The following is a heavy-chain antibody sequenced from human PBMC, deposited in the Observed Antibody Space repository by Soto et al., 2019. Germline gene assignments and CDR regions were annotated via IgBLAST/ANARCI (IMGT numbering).Heavy chain of an antibody. CDR3: ARVGSASNAFDY. D-gene: IGHD1-26*01. V-gene: IGHV1-46*01. CDR2: INPSGGSI. J-gene: IGHJ4*02. CDR1: GYAFTNYY. Sequence: ASVKVSCKASGYAFTNYYLHWVRQAPGQGLEWMGIINPSGGSIGYAQKFQGRVTMTRDTSTSTVYMELRGLRSEDTAVYYCARVGSASNAFDYLGQGTLVAASS.